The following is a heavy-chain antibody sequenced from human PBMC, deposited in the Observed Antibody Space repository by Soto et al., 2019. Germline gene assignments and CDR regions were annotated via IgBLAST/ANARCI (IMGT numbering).Heavy chain of an antibody. D-gene: IGHD1-26*01. CDR3: AGPYSGGPNDPFDV. CDR1: GYSFTFYW. CDR2: IYPDDSDT. V-gene: IGHV5-51*01. Sequence: GESLKISCEASGYSFTFYWIAWVRQLPGKGLEWMGIIYPDDSDTRYSPSFQGQVTISADESITTAFLQWSSLKASDTGMYYCAGPYSGGPNDPFDVWGQGTMVTVSS. J-gene: IGHJ3*01.